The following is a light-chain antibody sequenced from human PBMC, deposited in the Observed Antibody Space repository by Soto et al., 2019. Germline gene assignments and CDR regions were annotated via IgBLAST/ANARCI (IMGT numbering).Light chain of an antibody. V-gene: IGLV2-8*01. J-gene: IGLJ2*01. CDR2: EVS. CDR3: TSYTPGGAFVV. CDR1: SSDVGGYNY. Sequence: QSALTQPPSASGSPGQSVTISCTGTSSDVGGYNYVSWYQQHPGKAPKVMMYEVSKRPSGVPDRFSGSKSGNTASLTVSGLQAEDEANYYCTSYTPGGAFVVFGGGTKLTVL.